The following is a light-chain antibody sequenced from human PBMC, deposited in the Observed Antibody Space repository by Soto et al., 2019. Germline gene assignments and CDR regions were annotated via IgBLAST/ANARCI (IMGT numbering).Light chain of an antibody. CDR2: DAS. V-gene: IGKV3-15*01. CDR1: QSVNSN. Sequence: EIVMTQSPATLSVSPGERATLSCRASQSVNSNLAWYQQKPGQAPRLLIYDASTRAAGIPARFSGSGSGTEFSLTISSLQSEDFAVYYCQQYNNRPPDTFGQGTKLEIK. J-gene: IGKJ2*01. CDR3: QQYNNRPPDT.